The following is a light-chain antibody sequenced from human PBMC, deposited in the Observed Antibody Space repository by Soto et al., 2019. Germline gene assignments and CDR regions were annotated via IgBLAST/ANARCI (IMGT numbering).Light chain of an antibody. CDR3: QQLNFDSWP. CDR1: PGTSTS. J-gene: IGKJ1*01. V-gene: IGKV1-9*01. Sequence: IQLTQSPASLSASVGDTVTITCRASPGTSTSFAWYQHKPGKPPRLLIYASSTLHSGVPSRFRGSGPGTDVSLTITSLQPEDFATYYCQQLNFDSWPFGQGTKWIS. CDR2: ASS.